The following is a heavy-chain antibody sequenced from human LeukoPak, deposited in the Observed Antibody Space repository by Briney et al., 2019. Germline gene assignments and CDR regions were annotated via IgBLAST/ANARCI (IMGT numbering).Heavy chain of an antibody. Sequence: SETLSLTCTVSGASISSYYWSWIRQPPGKGLEWIGYIYYSGSTNYNPSLKSRVTISVDTSKNQFSLKLSSVTAADTAVYCCARESRATHFDYWGQGTLVTVSS. CDR2: IYYSGST. J-gene: IGHJ4*02. CDR1: GASISSYY. V-gene: IGHV4-59*01. CDR3: ARESRATHFDY.